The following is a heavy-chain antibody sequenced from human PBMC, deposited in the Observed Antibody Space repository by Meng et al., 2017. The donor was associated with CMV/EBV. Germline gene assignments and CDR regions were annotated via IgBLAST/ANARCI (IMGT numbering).Heavy chain of an antibody. CDR2: INHSGST. D-gene: IGHD2-15*01. CDR3: ARGYSLHPNWFDP. CDR1: GGSVSSGSYY. J-gene: IGHJ5*02. V-gene: IGHV4-39*07. Sequence: SETLSLTCTVSGGSVSSGSYYWSWIRQPPGKGLEWIGEINHSGSTNYNPSLKSRVTISIDTSKNQFSLKLSSVTAADTAVYYCARGYSLHPNWFDPWGQGTLVTVSS.